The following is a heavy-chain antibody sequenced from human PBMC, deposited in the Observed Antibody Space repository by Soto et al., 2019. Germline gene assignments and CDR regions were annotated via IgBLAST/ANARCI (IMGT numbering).Heavy chain of an antibody. Sequence: GGSLRLSCAASGFTFSSYAMSWVRQAPGKGLEWVSAISGSGGSTYYADSVKGRFTISRDNSKNTLYLQMNSLRAEDTAVYYCAKTPGDRVVTYYYYMDVWGKGTTVTVSS. CDR3: AKTPGDRVVTYYYYMDV. CDR2: ISGSGGST. D-gene: IGHD3-3*01. J-gene: IGHJ6*03. V-gene: IGHV3-23*01. CDR1: GFTFSSYA.